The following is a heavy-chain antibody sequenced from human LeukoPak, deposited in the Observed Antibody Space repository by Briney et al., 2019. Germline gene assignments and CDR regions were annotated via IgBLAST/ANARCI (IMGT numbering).Heavy chain of an antibody. J-gene: IGHJ3*02. V-gene: IGHV3-48*01. Sequence: PGGSLRLSCAASGFTLSSYSMNWVRQAPGKGLEWVSYISSSSSTIYYADSVKGRFTISRDNAKNSLYLQMNSLRAEDTAVYYCARPKTYYYDSSDAFDIWGQGTMVTVSS. CDR2: ISSSSSTI. D-gene: IGHD3-22*01. CDR1: GFTLSSYS. CDR3: ARPKTYYYDSSDAFDI.